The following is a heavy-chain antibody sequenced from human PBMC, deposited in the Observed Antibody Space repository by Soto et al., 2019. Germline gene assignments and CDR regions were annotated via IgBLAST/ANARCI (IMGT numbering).Heavy chain of an antibody. Sequence: QVQLVQSGAEVKKPGSSVKVSCKASRGTFSSYAISWVRQAPGQGLEWMGGIIPIFGTANYAQKFQGRVTITADESTSTAYMELSSLRSEDTAVYYCARARDYGLERYFDYWGQGTLVTVSS. D-gene: IGHD4-17*01. CDR2: IIPIFGTA. V-gene: IGHV1-69*12. J-gene: IGHJ4*02. CDR1: RGTFSSYA. CDR3: ARARDYGLERYFDY.